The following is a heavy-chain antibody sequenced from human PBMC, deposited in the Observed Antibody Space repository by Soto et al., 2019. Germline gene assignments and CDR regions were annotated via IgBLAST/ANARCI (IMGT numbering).Heavy chain of an antibody. V-gene: IGHV4-30-2*01. CDR2: IYHSGST. CDR1: GGSISSGDYS. Sequence: QLQLQESGAGLVKPSQTLSLTCAVSGGSISSGDYSWSWIRQPPGKGLEWIGYIYHSGSTYYNPSLNIRVTISIDSAKNQFSLKLTSVTAADTAVYYCARGHDSNDNWGQGTLVTVSS. D-gene: IGHD3-22*01. CDR3: ARGHDSNDN. J-gene: IGHJ4*02.